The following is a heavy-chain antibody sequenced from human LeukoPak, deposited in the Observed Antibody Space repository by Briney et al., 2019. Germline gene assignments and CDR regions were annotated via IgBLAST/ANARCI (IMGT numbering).Heavy chain of an antibody. CDR2: ISYDGSNK. CDR3: AKDWHSSGWYYFDY. D-gene: IGHD6-19*01. CDR1: GFTFSSYG. J-gene: IGHJ4*02. Sequence: PGRSLRLSCAASGFTFSSYGMHWVRQAPGKGLEWVAVISYDGSNKYCADSVKGRFTISRDNSKNTLYLQMNSLRAEDTAVYYCAKDWHSSGWYYFDYWGQGTLVTVSS. V-gene: IGHV3-30*18.